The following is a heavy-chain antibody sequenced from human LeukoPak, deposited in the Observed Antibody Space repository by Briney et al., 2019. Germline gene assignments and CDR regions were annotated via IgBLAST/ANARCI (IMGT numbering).Heavy chain of an antibody. CDR3: ARAACSGGSCYRGVVNDY. CDR1: GFTVSSNY. V-gene: IGHV3-66*01. CDR2: IYSGGST. D-gene: IGHD2-15*01. J-gene: IGHJ4*02. Sequence: GGSLRLSCAASGFTVSSNYMSWVRQAPGKGLEWVSVIYSGGSTHYADSVKGRFTISRDNSKNTLYLQMNSLRAEDTAVYYCARAACSGGSCYRGVVNDYWGQGTLVTVSS.